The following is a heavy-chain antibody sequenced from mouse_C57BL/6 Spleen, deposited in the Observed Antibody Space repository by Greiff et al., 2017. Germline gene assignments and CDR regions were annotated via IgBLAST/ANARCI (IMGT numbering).Heavy chain of an antibody. CDR1: GYTFTSYW. J-gene: IGHJ3*01. D-gene: IGHD3-2*02. CDR2: IYPGSGST. V-gene: IGHV1-55*01. CDR3: AIYETSQATSFAY. Sequence: QVQLKHPGAELVKPGASVKMSCKASGYTFTSYWITWVQQRPGQGLEWIGDIYPGSGSTNYNEKFKSKATLTVDTSSSTAYMQLSSLTSEDSAVYYCAIYETSQATSFAYWGQGTLVTVSA.